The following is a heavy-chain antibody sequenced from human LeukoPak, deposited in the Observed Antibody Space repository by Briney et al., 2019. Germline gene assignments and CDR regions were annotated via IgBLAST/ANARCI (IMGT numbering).Heavy chain of an antibody. D-gene: IGHD3-22*01. CDR1: GFTVSSNY. Sequence: GGSLRLSCAASGFTVSSNYMNWVRQVPGKGLEWLSHISSSGSLIYYADSVKGRFTISRDNAKNSLYLQMNSLRDEDTALYYCARVYYDSSGYYLYFDYWGQGTLVTVSS. V-gene: IGHV3-48*02. CDR3: ARVYYDSSGYYLYFDY. J-gene: IGHJ4*02. CDR2: ISSSGSLI.